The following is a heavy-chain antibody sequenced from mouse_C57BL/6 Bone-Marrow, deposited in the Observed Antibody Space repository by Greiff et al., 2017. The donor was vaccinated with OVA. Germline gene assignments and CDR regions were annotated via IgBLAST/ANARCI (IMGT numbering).Heavy chain of an antibody. CDR2: INPSSGYT. J-gene: IGHJ2*01. CDR1: GYTFTSYT. V-gene: IGHV1-4*01. Sequence: VKLVESGAELARPGASVKMSCKASGYTFTSYTMHWVKQRPGQGLEWIGYINPSSGYTKYNQKFKDKATLTADKSSSTAYMQLSSLTSEDSAVYYCARPYYFDYWGQGTTLTVSS. CDR3: ARPYYFDY.